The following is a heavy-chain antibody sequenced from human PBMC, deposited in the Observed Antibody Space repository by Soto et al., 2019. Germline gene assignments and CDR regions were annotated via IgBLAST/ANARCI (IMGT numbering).Heavy chain of an antibody. CDR1: GGSISSYY. CDR2: IYYSGST. CDR3: ARDHLVWSGSYHYYGMGV. J-gene: IGHJ6*02. D-gene: IGHD3-3*01. V-gene: IGHV4-59*01. Sequence: SETLSLTCTVSGGSISSYYWSWIRQPPGKGLEWIGYIYYSGSTNYNPSLKSRVTISVDTSKNQFSLKLSSVTAADTAVYYCARDHLVWSGSYHYYGMGVWGQGTTVTVSS.